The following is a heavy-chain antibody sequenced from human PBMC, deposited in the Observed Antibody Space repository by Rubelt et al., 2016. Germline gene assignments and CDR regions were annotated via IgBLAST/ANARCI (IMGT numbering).Heavy chain of an antibody. CDR2: IWDDGSNK. D-gene: IGHD6-19*01. Sequence: QVQLVESGGGVVQPGRSLRLSCAASGFTFSTYGMHWVRQAPGKGLERVPGIWDDGSNKYYADAVKGRFTISRDNSKNTLYLQMNSLRAEDTAVYYCAKDAYSSGWSYFDYWGQGTLVTVSS. CDR3: AKDAYSSGWSYFDY. CDR1: GFTFSTYG. J-gene: IGHJ4*02. V-gene: IGHV3-33*06.